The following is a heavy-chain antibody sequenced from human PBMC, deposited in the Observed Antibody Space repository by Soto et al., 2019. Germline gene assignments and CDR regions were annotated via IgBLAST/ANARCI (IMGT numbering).Heavy chain of an antibody. CDR1: GLTVRSNY. D-gene: IGHD6-19*01. CDR3: AGEVGSGGWYYYYFGMDA. V-gene: IGHV3-53*02. CDR2: IFSGGST. J-gene: IGHJ6*02. Sequence: EVHLVETGGGLIQPGGSLRLSCADSGLTVRSNYMSWVRQAPGKGLEWVSLIFSGGSTYYADSVKGRFTISRDNSKNMVYRQMNSLRAEDTAVYYCAGEVGSGGWYYYYFGMDARGQGTTVTVSS.